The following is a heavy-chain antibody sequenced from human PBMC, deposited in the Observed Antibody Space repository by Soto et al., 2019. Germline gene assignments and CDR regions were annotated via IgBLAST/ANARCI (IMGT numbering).Heavy chain of an antibody. CDR3: ASWKVKGIAGGTTNWFDP. D-gene: IGHD6-13*01. CDR2: ISSSGSTI. V-gene: IGHV3-11*01. Sequence: QVQLVESGGGLVKPGGSLRLSCAASGFTFSDYYMSWVRQAPGKGLEWVSYISSSGSTIYYADSVKGRFTISRDNAKNSRYLQMNSLRAEDTAVYYCASWKVKGIAGGTTNWFDPWGQGTLVTVSS. J-gene: IGHJ5*02. CDR1: GFTFSDYY.